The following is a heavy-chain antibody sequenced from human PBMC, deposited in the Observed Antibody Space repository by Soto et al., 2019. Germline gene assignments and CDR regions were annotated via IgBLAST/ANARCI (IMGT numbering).Heavy chain of an antibody. CDR3: ARGAGYCSSTSCYAGWYSYYYGMDV. V-gene: IGHV4-31*03. CDR2: IYYSGST. Sequence: SETLSLTCTVSGGSISSGGYYWSWIRQHPGKGLEWIGYIYYSGSTYYNPSLKSRVTISVDTSKNQFSLKLSSVTAADTAVYYCARGAGYCSSTSCYAGWYSYYYGMDVWGQGTTVTVSS. CDR1: GGSISSGGYY. J-gene: IGHJ6*02. D-gene: IGHD2-2*01.